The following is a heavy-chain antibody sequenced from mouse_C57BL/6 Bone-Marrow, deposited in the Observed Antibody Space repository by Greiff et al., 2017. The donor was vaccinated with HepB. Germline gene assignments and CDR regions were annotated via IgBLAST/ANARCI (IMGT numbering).Heavy chain of an antibody. J-gene: IGHJ3*01. Sequence: QVQLQQSGPELVKPGASVKISCKASGYAFSSSWMNWVKQRPGKGLEWIGRIYPGDGDTNYNGKFKGKATLTADKSSSTAYMQLSSLTSEDSAVCFCARSDGPPFAYWGQGTLVTVSA. D-gene: IGHD2-3*01. CDR3: ARSDGPPFAY. CDR1: GYAFSSSW. V-gene: IGHV1-82*01. CDR2: IYPGDGDT.